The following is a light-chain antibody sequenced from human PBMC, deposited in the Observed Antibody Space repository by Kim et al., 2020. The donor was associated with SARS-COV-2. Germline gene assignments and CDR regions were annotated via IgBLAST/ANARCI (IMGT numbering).Light chain of an antibody. CDR2: YDT. J-gene: IGLJ3*02. CDR1: NIGSKS. Sequence: APGETASITGGGNNIGSKSVHWYQQKPGQAPVLVIFYDTDRPSGTPERFSGSKSGSTATLTISRVEAGDEADYYCQVWDSGSDHWVFGGGTKMTVL. CDR3: QVWDSGSDHWV. V-gene: IGLV3-21*04.